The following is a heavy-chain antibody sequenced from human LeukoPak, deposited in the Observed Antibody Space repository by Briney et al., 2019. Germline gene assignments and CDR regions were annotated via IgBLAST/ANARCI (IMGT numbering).Heavy chain of an antibody. CDR1: GFTFSSYS. Sequence: KSGGSPRLSCAASGFTFSSYSMNWVRQAPGKGLEWVSSISSSSSYIYYADSVKGRFTISRDNAKNSLYLQMNSLRAEDTAVYYCARDTGGVLRYFDWFTPIYYFDYWGQGTLVTVSS. D-gene: IGHD3-9*01. J-gene: IGHJ4*02. CDR3: ARDTGGVLRYFDWFTPIYYFDY. CDR2: ISSSSSYI. V-gene: IGHV3-21*01.